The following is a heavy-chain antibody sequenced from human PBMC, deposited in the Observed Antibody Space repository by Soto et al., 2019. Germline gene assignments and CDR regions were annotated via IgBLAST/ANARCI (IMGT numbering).Heavy chain of an antibody. V-gene: IGHV3-21*05. J-gene: IGHJ6*04. CDR1: GLTLSRYA. CDR3: ARDSKRRQEGMDV. Sequence: GGSLRLSCAASGLTLSRYAFNWVRQAPGSGLGWESYISVTVEHTFYAASVKGQFTIARDKVKNTLFLELASLRADDTAFYVGARDSKRRQEGMDVWGKGTTVTVSS. CDR2: ISVTVEHT. D-gene: IGHD4-4*01.